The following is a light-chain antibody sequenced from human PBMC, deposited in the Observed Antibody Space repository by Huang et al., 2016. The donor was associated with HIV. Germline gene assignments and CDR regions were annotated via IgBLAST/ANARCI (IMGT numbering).Light chain of an antibody. J-gene: IGKJ1*01. Sequence: EVVMMQSPASLSVSPGERATLSCRASQSVSSDLAWYQQKPGQAPRLLIYGASTSATGIPARFSVSGSGTEFTLTISGLQSEDSAIYYCQQYNKWPPKTFGQGTKVEIK. V-gene: IGKV3-15*01. CDR2: GAS. CDR1: QSVSSD. CDR3: QQYNKWPPKT.